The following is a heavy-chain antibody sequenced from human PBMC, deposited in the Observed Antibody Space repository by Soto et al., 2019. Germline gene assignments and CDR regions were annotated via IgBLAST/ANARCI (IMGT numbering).Heavy chain of an antibody. CDR2: INPSGGST. D-gene: IGHD3-22*01. CDR3: ARGTLITMIVGDYYYGLDV. J-gene: IGHJ6*02. V-gene: IGHV1-46*01. CDR1: GYTFTSYY. Sequence: ASVKVSCKASGYTFTSYYMHWVRQAPGEGLDWMGIINPSGGSTSYAQKFQGRVTMTRDTSTSTVYMELSSLRSEDTAVYYCARGTLITMIVGDYYYGLDVWGQGTTVTVSS.